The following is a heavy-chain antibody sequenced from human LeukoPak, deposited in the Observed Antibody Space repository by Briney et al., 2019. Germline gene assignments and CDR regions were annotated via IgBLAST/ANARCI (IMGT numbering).Heavy chain of an antibody. CDR3: ARVAGGVTQYFDH. Sequence: SETLSLTCTLSGGSMSGYYWSWIRQPPGNGLECIGYIYYSGSTYYNPSLESRVTISVDMSKNQFSLKLKSVTAADTAVYYCARVAGGVTQYFDHWGQGTLVTVSS. V-gene: IGHV4-59*01. CDR2: IYYSGST. J-gene: IGHJ4*02. D-gene: IGHD3-10*01. CDR1: GGSMSGYY.